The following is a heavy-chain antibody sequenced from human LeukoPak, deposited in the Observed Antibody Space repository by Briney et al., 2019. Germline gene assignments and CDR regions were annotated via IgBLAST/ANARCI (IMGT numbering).Heavy chain of an antibody. CDR2: ISAYNGNT. D-gene: IGHD1-26*01. Sequence: ASVKVSCKASGYTFTSYGISWVRQAPGQGLEWMGWISAYNGNTNYAQKLQGRVTMTTDTSTSTAYMELRSLRSDDTAVYYCATGGPNIVGATVHYGMDVWGRGTTVTVSS. J-gene: IGHJ6*02. CDR3: ATGGPNIVGATVHYGMDV. CDR1: GYTFTSYG. V-gene: IGHV1-18*01.